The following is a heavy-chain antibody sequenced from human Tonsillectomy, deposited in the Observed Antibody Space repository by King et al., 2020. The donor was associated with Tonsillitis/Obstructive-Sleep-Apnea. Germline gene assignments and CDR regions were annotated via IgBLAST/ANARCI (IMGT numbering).Heavy chain of an antibody. CDR3: ARGYDILNGLQTPGGAFDI. J-gene: IGHJ3*02. CDR1: GYSFSTYW. CDR2: IYPGDSDT. D-gene: IGHD3-9*01. V-gene: IGHV5-51*01. Sequence: QLVQSGVEVKKPGESLKISCKGSGYSFSTYWIGWVRQMPGKGLEWMGIIYPGDSDTRYSPSFQGQVTISADKSIRTASLQWSSLKASDTAMYYCARGYDILNGLQTPGGAFDIWGQGTMVTVSS.